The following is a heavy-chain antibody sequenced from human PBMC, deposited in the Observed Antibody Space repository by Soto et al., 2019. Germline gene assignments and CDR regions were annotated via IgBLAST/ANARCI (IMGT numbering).Heavy chain of an antibody. D-gene: IGHD3-10*01. Sequence: SETLSLTCTVSGGSISSYYWSWIRQPPGKGLEWIGYIYYSGSTNYNHSLKSRVTISVDTSKNQFSLKLSSVTAADTAVYYCAGGLLWFGELLSHFDYWGQGTLVTVSS. CDR2: IYYSGST. CDR1: GGSISSYY. V-gene: IGHV4-59*01. J-gene: IGHJ4*02. CDR3: AGGLLWFGELLSHFDY.